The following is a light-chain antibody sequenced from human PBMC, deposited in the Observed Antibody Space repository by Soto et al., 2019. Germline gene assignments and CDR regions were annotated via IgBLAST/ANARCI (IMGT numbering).Light chain of an antibody. CDR2: GAS. V-gene: IGKV3-20*01. CDR1: QSVSSSY. J-gene: IGKJ2*01. Sequence: EIVLTQSPGTLSLSPGERATLSCRASQSVSSSYLAWYQQKPGQAPRLLIYGASSRATAIPDRFSGSGSGTDSTLTISRLEPEDFAVYYCQQYGSSPQYTFGQGTKLEIK. CDR3: QQYGSSPQYT.